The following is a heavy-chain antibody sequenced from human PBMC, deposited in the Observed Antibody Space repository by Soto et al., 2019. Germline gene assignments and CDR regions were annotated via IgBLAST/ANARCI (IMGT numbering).Heavy chain of an antibody. D-gene: IGHD2-15*01. CDR1: GVPVSSNY. J-gene: IGHJ6*03. Sequence: GGSLRLSCAASGVPVSSNYMSWVRQAPGKGLEWVSLVYSGGSTYYADSVKGRFTISRDNSKNTLYLQMNSLRAEDTAVYYCARDGRYCSGGSCYYYYYYMDAWGKGTTVTVSS. V-gene: IGHV3-66*01. CDR3: ARDGRYCSGGSCYYYYYYMDA. CDR2: VYSGGST.